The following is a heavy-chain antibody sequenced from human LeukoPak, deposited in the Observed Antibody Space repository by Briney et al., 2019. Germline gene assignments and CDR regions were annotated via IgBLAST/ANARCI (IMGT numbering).Heavy chain of an antibody. D-gene: IGHD1-1*01. V-gene: IGHV7-4-1*02. CDR1: GYTLSDYA. Sequence: ASVKVSCKASGYTLSDYAMNWVRQAPGQGLEWMGWINTNTGNPTYAQGFTGRFVFSLDTSVSTAYLQISSLKAEDTAVYYCATGTTGTTPTYWGQGPLVTVSS. CDR2: INTNTGNP. J-gene: IGHJ4*02. CDR3: ATGTTGTTPTY.